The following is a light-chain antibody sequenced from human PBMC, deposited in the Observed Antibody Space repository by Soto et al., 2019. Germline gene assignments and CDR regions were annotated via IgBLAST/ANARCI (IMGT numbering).Light chain of an antibody. CDR1: SSNIGSNY. J-gene: IGLJ1*01. CDR2: RNN. Sequence: QSVLTQPPAASGTPGRMVTVSCSGGSSNIGSNYVYWYQQLPGTAPKLLIYRNNQRPSGVPDRFSGSKSGTSASLAISGPRSEAEADYYCAAWDDSLSGLYVFGTGTKVTVL. CDR3: AAWDDSLSGLYV. V-gene: IGLV1-47*01.